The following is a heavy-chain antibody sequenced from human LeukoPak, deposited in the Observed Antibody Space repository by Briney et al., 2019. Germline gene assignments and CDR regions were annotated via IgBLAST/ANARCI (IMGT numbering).Heavy chain of an antibody. CDR1: GGSISSSSYF. J-gene: IGHJ4*02. Sequence: SETLSLTCTVSGGSISSSSYFWGWLRQPPGTGREWIGSIYYSGSTYYNPSLKSRVTISVDTSKNQFSLKLSSVTAADTAVYSCARHAIVGATPYYFAYWGQGTLVTVSS. CDR3: ARHAIVGATPYYFAY. CDR2: IYYSGST. V-gene: IGHV4-39*01. D-gene: IGHD1-26*01.